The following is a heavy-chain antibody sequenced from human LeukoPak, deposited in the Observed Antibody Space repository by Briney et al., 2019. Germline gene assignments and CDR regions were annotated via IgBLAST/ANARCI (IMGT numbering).Heavy chain of an antibody. V-gene: IGHV1-2*02. CDR1: GYTFTGYY. Sequence: ASVKVSCKASGYTFTGYYMHWVRQAPGQGLEWMGWINPNSGGTNYAQKFQGRVTMTRDTSISTAYMELSSLRSEDTAVYYCARVPYGSGIDYWGQGTLVTVSS. CDR2: INPNSGGT. J-gene: IGHJ4*02. CDR3: ARVPYGSGIDY. D-gene: IGHD3-10*01.